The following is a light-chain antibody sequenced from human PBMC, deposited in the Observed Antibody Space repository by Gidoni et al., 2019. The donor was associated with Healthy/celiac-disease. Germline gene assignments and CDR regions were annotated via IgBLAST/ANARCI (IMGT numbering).Light chain of an antibody. CDR3: QQYYSTLLT. CDR2: WAS. V-gene: IGKV4-1*01. Sequence: DIVMTQSPDSLAVSLGERATINCQSSQSVLYSSNNKNYLAWYQQKPGQPPKLLIYWASTRESGVPDRFSGSGSGTDFTLTISSLQAEDGAVYYCQQYYSTLLTFGGGTKVEIK. CDR1: QSVLYSSNNKNY. J-gene: IGKJ4*01.